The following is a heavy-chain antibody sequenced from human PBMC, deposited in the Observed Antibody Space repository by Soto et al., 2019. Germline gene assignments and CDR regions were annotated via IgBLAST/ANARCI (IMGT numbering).Heavy chain of an antibody. V-gene: IGHV4-34*01. D-gene: IGHD2-21*01. CDR1: GGSLSDYF. J-gene: IGHJ6*03. Sequence: QVQLQQWGAGLLKPSETLSLTCVVSGGSLSDYFWSWIRQPPGMALEWIGEINHLGSINYNPSLKSRATTSVDTSKNQFALTLNSVTAADTATYYCARGGISHWAYFYYMDVWDRGTTVTVSS. CDR3: ARGGISHWAYFYYMDV. CDR2: INHLGSI.